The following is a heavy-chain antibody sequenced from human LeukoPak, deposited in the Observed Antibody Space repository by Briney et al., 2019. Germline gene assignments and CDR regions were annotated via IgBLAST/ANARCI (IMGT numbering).Heavy chain of an antibody. CDR2: ISGSGGST. CDR1: GFTFSSYA. V-gene: IGHV3-23*01. D-gene: IGHD5-18*01. CDR3: ARQNVDTAMVNYFDY. J-gene: IGHJ4*02. Sequence: GGSLRLSCAASGFTFSSYAMSWVRQAPGKGLEWVSAISGSGGSTYYADSVKGRFTISRDNSKNTLHLQMNSLRAEDTAVYYCARQNVDTAMVNYFDYWGQGTLVTVSS.